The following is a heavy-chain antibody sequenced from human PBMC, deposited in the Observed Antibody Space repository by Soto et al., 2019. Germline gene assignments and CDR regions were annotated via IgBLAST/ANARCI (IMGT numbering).Heavy chain of an antibody. D-gene: IGHD3-3*01. J-gene: IGHJ6*02. CDR2: ISGSGGTT. V-gene: IGHV3-23*01. Sequence: GGSLRLSCVASGFTFENYAMSWVRQAPGKGLEWVSAISGSGGTTYYSDSVKGRFTISRDNSKNTVYLQMNDLRVEDAAEYFCAKDSWAIFGVPAGEYYAMDVWGQGTTVTVSS. CDR3: AKDSWAIFGVPAGEYYAMDV. CDR1: GFTFENYA.